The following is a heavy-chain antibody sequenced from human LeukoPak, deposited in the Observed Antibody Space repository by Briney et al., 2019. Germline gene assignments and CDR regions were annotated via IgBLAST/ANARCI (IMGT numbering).Heavy chain of an antibody. D-gene: IGHD2-15*01. J-gene: IGHJ4*02. CDR2: IDPSDSDA. V-gene: IGHV5-10-1*01. CDR3: ARGQGYSSGGSCFLYYFDY. Sequence: GESLKISCKGSGYRFNSYWISWVRQMPGKGLEWMGGIDPSDSDANYSPSFQGHVTFSVDKSITTAFLQWSSLKASDTAMYYCARGQGYSSGGSCFLYYFDYWGQGTLVTVSS. CDR1: GYRFNSYW.